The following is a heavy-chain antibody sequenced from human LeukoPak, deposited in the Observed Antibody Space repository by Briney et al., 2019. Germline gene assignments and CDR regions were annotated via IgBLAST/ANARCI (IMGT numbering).Heavy chain of an antibody. CDR1: GFSFSSYS. D-gene: IGHD4-11*01. Sequence: GGSLSLSCAASGFSFSSYSMNWVRQAQGKGLEYVSYISSGSGTIYYADSVQGRFTISRDNAKNSLYLQMNSLSAEDTAVYYCARAQKYSYDAFDIWGQGTMVTVSS. CDR2: ISSGSGTI. J-gene: IGHJ3*02. CDR3: ARAQKYSYDAFDI. V-gene: IGHV3-48*04.